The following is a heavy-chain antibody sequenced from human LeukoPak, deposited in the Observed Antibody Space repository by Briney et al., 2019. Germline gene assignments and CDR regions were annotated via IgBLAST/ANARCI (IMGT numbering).Heavy chain of an antibody. CDR1: GGSISSYY. J-gene: IGHJ5*02. D-gene: IGHD1-26*01. V-gene: IGHV4-59*01. CDR3: AGGVGIPPCFDP. CDR2: IYYSGST. Sequence: SETLSLTCTVSGGSISSYYWSWIRQPPGKGLEWIGYIYYSGSTNYNPSLKSRVTISVDTSKNQFSLKLSSVTAADTAVFYCAGGVGIPPCFDPWGQGTLVTSPQ.